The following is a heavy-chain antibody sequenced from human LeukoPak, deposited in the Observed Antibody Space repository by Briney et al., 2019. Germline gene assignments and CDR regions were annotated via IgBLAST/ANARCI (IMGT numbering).Heavy chain of an antibody. CDR2: ISGGSSGST. J-gene: IGHJ4*02. V-gene: IGHV3-23*01. D-gene: IGHD3-22*01. CDR3: ARDRRRRHYYDSSGYPGGFDY. Sequence: GGSLRLSCAASGFTFSDYAMSWVRQAPGKGLEWLSVISGGSSGSTYYADSVTGRFTVSRDNSKNTLYLQMNSLRAEDTAVYYCARDRRRRHYYDSSGYPGGFDYWGQGTLVTVSS. CDR1: GFTFSDYA.